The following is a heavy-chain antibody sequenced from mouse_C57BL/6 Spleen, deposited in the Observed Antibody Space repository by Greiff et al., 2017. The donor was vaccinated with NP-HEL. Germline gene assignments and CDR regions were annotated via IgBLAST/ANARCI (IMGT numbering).Heavy chain of an antibody. CDR2: INPSTGGT. J-gene: IGHJ1*03. CDR3: ARDYGSSPYWYFDV. Sequence: VQLQQSGPELVKPGASVKISCKASGYSFTGYYMNWVKQSPEKSLEWIGEINPSTGGTTYNQKFKAKATLTVDKSSSTAYMQLKSLTSEDSAVYYCARDYGSSPYWYFDVWGTGTTVTVSS. D-gene: IGHD1-1*01. V-gene: IGHV1-42*01. CDR1: GYSFTGYY.